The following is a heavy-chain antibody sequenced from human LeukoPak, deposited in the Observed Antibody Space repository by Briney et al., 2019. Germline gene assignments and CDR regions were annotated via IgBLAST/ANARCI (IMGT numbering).Heavy chain of an antibody. Sequence: SETVSCNGIVYGCSISSYYWSWLRQPQGKGLVGMGYTYYSRRTNYNPSLKSRVTILVDMTKTLFSLKLSSVTAADTAVYYCARHYYGSGSYYHFDYWGQGTMVTVSS. CDR1: GCSISSYY. J-gene: IGHJ4*02. CDR2: TYYSRRT. V-gene: IGHV4-59*08. CDR3: ARHYYGSGSYYHFDY. D-gene: IGHD3-10*01.